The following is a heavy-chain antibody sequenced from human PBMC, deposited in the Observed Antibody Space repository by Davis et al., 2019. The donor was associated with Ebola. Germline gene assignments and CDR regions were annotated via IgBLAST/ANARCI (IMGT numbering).Heavy chain of an antibody. J-gene: IGHJ4*02. Sequence: PGGSLRLSCAASGIIFMGWVRQAPGKGLEWVSIITISGGTTYYADSVKGRFTISRDNSENTMFLEMNSLRAEDTAVYYCVRDRGDYWGRGTLVTVSS. CDR2: ITISGGTT. CDR3: VRDRGDY. V-gene: IGHV3-23*01. CDR1: GIIF. D-gene: IGHD3-10*01.